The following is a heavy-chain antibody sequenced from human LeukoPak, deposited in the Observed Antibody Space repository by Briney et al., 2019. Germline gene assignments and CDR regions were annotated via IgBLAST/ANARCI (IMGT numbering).Heavy chain of an antibody. Sequence: SETLSLTCTVSGGSISSYYWSWIRQPPGKGLEWTGYIYYSGSTNYNPSLKSRVTISVDTSKNQFSLKLSSVTAADTAVYYCARGGGLIVVVVAANNWFAPWGQGTLVTVSS. CDR2: IYYSGST. V-gene: IGHV4-59*12. D-gene: IGHD2-15*01. CDR3: ARGGGLIVVVVAANNWFAP. J-gene: IGHJ5*02. CDR1: GGSISSYY.